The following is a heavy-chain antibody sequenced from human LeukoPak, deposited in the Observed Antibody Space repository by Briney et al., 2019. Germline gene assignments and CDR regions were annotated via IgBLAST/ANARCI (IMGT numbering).Heavy chain of an antibody. V-gene: IGHV3-23*01. CDR2: ISGNGGYT. J-gene: IGHJ4*02. D-gene: IGHD3-10*01. Sequence: GGSLRLSCAASGFTFSSYAMTWVRQAPGKGLEWVSSISGNGGYTYYADSVKGRFTISRDNSKNTLYLQMNSLRAEDTAVYYCAKDRSGSGSYYPDYWGQGTLVTVSS. CDR3: AKDRSGSGSYYPDY. CDR1: GFTFSSYA.